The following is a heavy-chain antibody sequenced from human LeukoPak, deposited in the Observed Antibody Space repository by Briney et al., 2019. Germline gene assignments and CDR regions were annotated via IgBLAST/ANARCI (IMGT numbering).Heavy chain of an antibody. CDR3: AKGALTMVRGVTPNYFDY. D-gene: IGHD3-10*01. J-gene: IGHJ4*02. Sequence: GRALRLSCAASGFTFSSYGMHWVRQAPGKGLEWGAVISYDGSNKYYADSVKGRFTISRANSKNTLYLKMNSLRAEDTAAYYCAKGALTMVRGVTPNYFDYWGQGTLVTVSS. CDR2: ISYDGSNK. V-gene: IGHV3-30*18. CDR1: GFTFSSYG.